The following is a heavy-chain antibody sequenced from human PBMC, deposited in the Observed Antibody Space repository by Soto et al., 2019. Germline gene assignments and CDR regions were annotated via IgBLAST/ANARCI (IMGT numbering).Heavy chain of an antibody. CDR3: ARSMVRGVMGSNWFDP. V-gene: IGHV4-31*03. J-gene: IGHJ5*02. CDR1: GGSISSGGYY. D-gene: IGHD3-10*01. Sequence: QVQLQESGPGLVKPSQTLSLTCTVSGGSISSGGYYWSWIRQHPGKGLEWIGYIYYSGGTYYTPPRKSRVTRSVDTSKTQFSLKLSSVNAADTAVYYCARSMVRGVMGSNWFDPWGQGTLVTVSS. CDR2: IYYSGGT.